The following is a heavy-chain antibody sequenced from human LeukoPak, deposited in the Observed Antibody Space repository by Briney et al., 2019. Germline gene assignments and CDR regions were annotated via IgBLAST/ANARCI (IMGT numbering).Heavy chain of an antibody. CDR1: GFTFSSYG. CDR2: IRYDGSNK. V-gene: IGHV3-30*02. Sequence: GGSLRLSCAASGFTFSSYGMHWVRQAPGKGLEWVAFIRYDGSNKYYADSVKGRFTISRDNSKNTLYLQMNSLRAEDTAVYYCAKGDSSVLRYFDWFFTFDYWGQGTLVTVSS. CDR3: AKGDSSVLRYFDWFFTFDY. J-gene: IGHJ4*02. D-gene: IGHD3-9*01.